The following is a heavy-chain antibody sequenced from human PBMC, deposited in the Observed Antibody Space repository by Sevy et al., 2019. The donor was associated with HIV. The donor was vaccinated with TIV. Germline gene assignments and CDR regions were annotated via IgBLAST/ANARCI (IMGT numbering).Heavy chain of an antibody. CDR1: GFTVSSSY. D-gene: IGHD4-17*01. J-gene: IGHJ4*02. V-gene: IGHV3-53*01. CDR2: IYSGGST. Sequence: GGSLRLSCAASGFTVSSSYMSWVRQAPGKGLEWVSLIYSGGSTYYADSVKGRFTISRDNSKNTLYLQMNSLRAEDTAVYYCAREDDYGDYGFDYWGQGTLVTVSS. CDR3: AREDDYGDYGFDY.